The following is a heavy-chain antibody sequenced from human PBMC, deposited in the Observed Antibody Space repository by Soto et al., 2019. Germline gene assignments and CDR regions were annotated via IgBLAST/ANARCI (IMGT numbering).Heavy chain of an antibody. J-gene: IGHJ4*02. Sequence: EVQLLESGGGLVQPGGSLRLCCAASGFTFSSYAMNWVRQAPGKGLEWVSAISGSGGSTYYADSVKGRFTISRDNSKNTLYLQMNSLRADDTAVYYCAKGREYYDSSGSVDYWGQGTLVTVSS. V-gene: IGHV3-23*01. CDR3: AKGREYYDSSGSVDY. CDR2: ISGSGGST. D-gene: IGHD3-22*01. CDR1: GFTFSSYA.